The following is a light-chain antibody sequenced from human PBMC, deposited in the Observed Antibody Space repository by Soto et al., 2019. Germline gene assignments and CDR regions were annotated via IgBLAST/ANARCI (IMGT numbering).Light chain of an antibody. CDR3: CSYAGSSTWV. CDR1: SSDVGSYNL. CDR2: EGS. Sequence: QSALTQPASVSGSPGQSITISCTGTSSDVGSYNLVSWYQQHPGKAPKLMIYEGSKRPSGVSNRFSGSKSGNTASLTISGLQAEDEADYYCCSYAGSSTWVFGTGTMLTVL. J-gene: IGLJ1*01. V-gene: IGLV2-23*01.